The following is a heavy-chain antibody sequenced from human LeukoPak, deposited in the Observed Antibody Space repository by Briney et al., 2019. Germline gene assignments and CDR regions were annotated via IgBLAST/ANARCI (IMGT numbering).Heavy chain of an antibody. V-gene: IGHV3-23*01. CDR1: GFTVSSNY. Sequence: PGGSLRLSCAASGFTVSSNYMSWVRQAPGKGLEWVSAISGSGGSTYYADSVKGRFTISRDNSKNTLYLQMNSLRAEDTAVYYCAKEAAGDSSGYPFDYWGQGTLVTVSS. CDR2: ISGSGGST. J-gene: IGHJ4*02. CDR3: AKEAAGDSSGYPFDY. D-gene: IGHD3-22*01.